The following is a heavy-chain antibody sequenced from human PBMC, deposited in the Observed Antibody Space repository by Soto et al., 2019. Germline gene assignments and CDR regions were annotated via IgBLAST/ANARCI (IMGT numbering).Heavy chain of an antibody. V-gene: IGHV1-2*02. J-gene: IGHJ4*02. CDR2: INPNSGGT. CDR1: GYTFTDYY. Sequence: QVQLVQSGAEVKKPGASVKVSCKASGYTFTDYYMHGVRQAPGQGLEWMGWINPNSGGTNYAQKFQGRVTMTRDTSIRTAYMERSRLKSDDTGVYYCARGSGYADYVGYWGQGTLVTVSS. CDR3: ARGSGYADYVGY. D-gene: IGHD5-12*01.